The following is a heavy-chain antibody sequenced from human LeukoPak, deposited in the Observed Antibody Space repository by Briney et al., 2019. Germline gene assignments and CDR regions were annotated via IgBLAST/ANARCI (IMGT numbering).Heavy chain of an antibody. Sequence: SETLSLTCTVSGGSISSSSYYWGWIRQPPGKGLEWIGSIYYSGSTYYNPSLKSRVTISVDTSKNQFSLKLSSVTAADTAVYYCARRLYVWARYYFDYWGQGTLVTVSS. CDR2: IYYSGST. CDR1: GGSISSSSYY. V-gene: IGHV4-39*01. J-gene: IGHJ4*02. CDR3: ARRLYVWARYYFDY. D-gene: IGHD3-16*01.